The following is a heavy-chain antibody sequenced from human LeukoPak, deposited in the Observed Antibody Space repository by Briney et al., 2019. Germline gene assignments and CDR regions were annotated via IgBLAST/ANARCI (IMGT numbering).Heavy chain of an antibody. J-gene: IGHJ4*02. D-gene: IGHD3-10*01. V-gene: IGHV4-59*08. CDR3: ASLVSTYYHGSGSPAY. Sequence: SETLSLTCTVSGGSISSYYWSWIRQPPGKGLEWIGYIYYSGSTNYNPSLKSRVTISVDTSKNQFSLKLSSVTAADTAVYYCASLVSTYYHGSGSPAYWGQGTLVTVSS. CDR1: GGSISSYY. CDR2: IYYSGST.